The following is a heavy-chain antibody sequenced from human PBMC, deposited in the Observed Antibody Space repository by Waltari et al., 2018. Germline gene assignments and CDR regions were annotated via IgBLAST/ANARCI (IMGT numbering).Heavy chain of an antibody. V-gene: IGHV4-61*02. CDR1: GGSISSGSYY. D-gene: IGHD4-4*01. J-gene: IGHJ5*02. Sequence: QVQLQESGPGLVKPSQTLSLTCTVSGGSISSGSYYCSWIRQPAGKGLEWIGRIYTSGSTNYNPSLKSRVTISVDTSKNQFSLKLSSVTAADTAVYYCAREIGVGNYVGWFDPWGQGTLVTVSS. CDR3: AREIGVGNYVGWFDP. CDR2: IYTSGST.